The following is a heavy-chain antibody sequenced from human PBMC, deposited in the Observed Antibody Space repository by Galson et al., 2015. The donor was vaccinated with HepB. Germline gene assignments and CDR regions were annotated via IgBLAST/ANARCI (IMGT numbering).Heavy chain of an antibody. J-gene: IGHJ4*02. V-gene: IGHV1-46*03. CDR3: AREPAGGYYFDY. CDR1: GYTFSTYH. CDR2: IKVSSGST. Sequence: SVKVSCKASGYTFSTYHIHWVRQAPGEGLEWMGIIKVSSGSTTYAQKFQGRVTMTRDTSTSTVYMELSSLGSEDTAVYYCAREPAGGYYFDYWGQGSLVTVSS. D-gene: IGHD2-15*01.